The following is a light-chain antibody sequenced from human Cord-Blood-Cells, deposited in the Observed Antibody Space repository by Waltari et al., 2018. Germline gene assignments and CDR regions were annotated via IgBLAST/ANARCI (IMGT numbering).Light chain of an antibody. CDR3: QQYNNWPFT. J-gene: IGKJ3*01. CDR1: QRVSSD. CDR2: GAS. Sequence: EIVMTQSPATLSVSPGVRATLSCRASQRVSSDLAWYQQKPGQAPRLLIYGASTRATGIPARFSGSGSGTEFTLTISSLQSEDFAVYYCQQYNNWPFTFGPGTKVDIK. V-gene: IGKV3-15*01.